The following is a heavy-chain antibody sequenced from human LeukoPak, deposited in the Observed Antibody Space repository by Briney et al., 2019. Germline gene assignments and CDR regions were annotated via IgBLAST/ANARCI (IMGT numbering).Heavy chain of an antibody. J-gene: IGHJ4*02. CDR1: GYTFTGYY. Sequence: ASVKVSCKASGYTFTGYYMHWVRQALGQGLEWMGWINPNSGGTNYAQKFQGRVTMTRDTSISTAYMELSRLRSDDTAVYYCARERTVYYYGSGRSEGFDYWGQGTLVTVSS. CDR2: INPNSGGT. D-gene: IGHD3-10*01. CDR3: ARERTVYYYGSGRSEGFDY. V-gene: IGHV1-2*02.